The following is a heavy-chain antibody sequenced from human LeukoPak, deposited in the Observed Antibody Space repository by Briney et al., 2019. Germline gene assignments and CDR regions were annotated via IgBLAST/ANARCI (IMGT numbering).Heavy chain of an antibody. Sequence: ASVKVSCKASGYTFTSYYMHWVRRAPGQGLKWMGIINPSDGSTDYAQKFQGRLTMTRDTSTSTVYMELSSLRSEDTAVYYCARIMSGHGRSPFDCWAQGPVVTVS. D-gene: IGHD5-12*01. CDR1: GYTFTSYY. CDR2: INPSDGST. J-gene: IGHJ4*02. V-gene: IGHV1-46*01. CDR3: ARIMSGHGRSPFDC.